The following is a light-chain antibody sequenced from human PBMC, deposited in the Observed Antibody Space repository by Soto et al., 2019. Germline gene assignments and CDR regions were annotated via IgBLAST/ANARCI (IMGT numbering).Light chain of an antibody. CDR1: QSVDRNY. Sequence: EIVLTQSPGALSLSPGERASLSCRASQSVDRNYLAWYQQKPGQAPRLLIYVASNRASGIPDRFSGSASGTDFTLTISRLEPEDVAVYYCQQYGSSPLTFGGGTKVEIK. V-gene: IGKV3-20*01. CDR3: QQYGSSPLT. J-gene: IGKJ4*01. CDR2: VAS.